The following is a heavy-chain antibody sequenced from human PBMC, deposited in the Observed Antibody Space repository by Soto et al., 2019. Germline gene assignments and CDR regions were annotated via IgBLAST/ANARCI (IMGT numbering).Heavy chain of an antibody. CDR1: GFTFSSYA. Sequence: EVQLLESGGRLVQPGGSLRLSCAASGFTFSSYAMSWVRQAPGKGLEWVSVISGSGRSAYYADSVKGRFTISRDDSNNNVFLQMNTLTAEDTAIYYCAKSHFPLAASRQPHFDHWGQGALVTVSS. CDR3: AKSHFPLAASRQPHFDH. J-gene: IGHJ4*02. V-gene: IGHV3-23*01. CDR2: ISGSGRSA. D-gene: IGHD6-25*01.